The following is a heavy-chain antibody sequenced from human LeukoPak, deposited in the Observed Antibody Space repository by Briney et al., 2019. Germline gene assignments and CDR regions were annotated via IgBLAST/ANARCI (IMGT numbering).Heavy chain of an antibody. D-gene: IGHD3-3*01. CDR3: ASCHYDFWSGYYP. CDR2: IIPILGIA. CDR1: GYTFTSYD. V-gene: IGHV1-69*04. J-gene: IGHJ5*02. Sequence: ASVKVSCKASGYTFTSYDINWVRQATGQGLEWMGRIIPILGIANYAQKFQGRVTITADKSTSTAYMELSSLRSEDTAVYYCASCHYDFWSGYYPWGQGTLVTVSS.